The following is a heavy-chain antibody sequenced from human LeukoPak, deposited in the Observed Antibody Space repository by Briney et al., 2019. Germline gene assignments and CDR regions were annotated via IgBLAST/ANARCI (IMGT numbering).Heavy chain of an antibody. Sequence: GGSLRLSCAASGFTFSSYSMNWVRQAPGKGLEWVSSISSSSSYIYYADSVKGRFTISRDNAKNSLYLQMNSLRAEDTAVYYCARKTDYYDSSGSDAFDIWGQGTMVTVSS. CDR1: GFTFSSYS. CDR2: ISSSSSYI. D-gene: IGHD3-22*01. CDR3: ARKTDYYDSSGSDAFDI. J-gene: IGHJ3*02. V-gene: IGHV3-21*01.